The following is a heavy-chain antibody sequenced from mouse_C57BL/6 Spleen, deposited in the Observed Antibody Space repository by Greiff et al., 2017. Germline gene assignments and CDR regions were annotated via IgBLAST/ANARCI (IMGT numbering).Heavy chain of an antibody. J-gene: IGHJ1*03. CDR2: IYPRDGST. CDR1: GYTFTDHT. V-gene: IGHV1-78*01. Sequence: QVQLQQSDAELVKPGASVKISCKVSGYTFTDHTIHWMKQRPEQGLEWIGYIYPRDGSTKYNEKFKGKATLTADKSSSTAYMQLNSLPSEGSAVYVCARRRITTVVADWYIDVWGTGTTVTVSS. CDR3: ARRRITTVVADWYIDV. D-gene: IGHD1-1*01.